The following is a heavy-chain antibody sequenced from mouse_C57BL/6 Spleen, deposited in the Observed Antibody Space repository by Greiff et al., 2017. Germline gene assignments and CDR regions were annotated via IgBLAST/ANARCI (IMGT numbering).Heavy chain of an antibody. CDR2: IYPGDGDT. V-gene: IGHV1-82*01. CDR3: ARGGFITTVVGDYFDY. Sequence: VQLQQSGPELVKPGASVKISCKASGYAFSSSWMNWVKQRPGQGLEWIGRIYPGDGDTNYNGKFKGKATLTADKSSSTAYMQLSSLTSEDSAVYFCARGGFITTVVGDYFDYWGQGTTLTVSS. D-gene: IGHD1-1*01. J-gene: IGHJ2*01. CDR1: GYAFSSSW.